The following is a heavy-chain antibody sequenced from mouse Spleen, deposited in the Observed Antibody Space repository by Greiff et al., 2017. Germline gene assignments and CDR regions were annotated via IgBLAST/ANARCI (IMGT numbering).Heavy chain of an antibody. Sequence: QVQLKQPGTELVKPGASVKLSCKASGYTFTSYWMHWVKQRPGQGLEWIGNINPSNGGTNYNEKFKIKATLTVDKSSSTAYMQLSSLTSEDSAVYYCARVEPIYYGNYGAMDYWGQGTSVTVSS. CDR1: GYTFTSYW. V-gene: IGHV1-53*01. CDR3: ARVEPIYYGNYGAMDY. J-gene: IGHJ4*01. CDR2: INPSNGGT. D-gene: IGHD2-1*01.